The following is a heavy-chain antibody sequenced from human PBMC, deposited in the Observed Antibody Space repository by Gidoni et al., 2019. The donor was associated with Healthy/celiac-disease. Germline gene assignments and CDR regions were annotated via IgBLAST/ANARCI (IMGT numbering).Heavy chain of an antibody. CDR1: GYTFTSYG. CDR3: ARSRGGIAAPYGMDV. J-gene: IGHJ6*02. Sequence: QVQLVQSGAEGKKRGASVKVSWKAAGYTFTSYGISWGRQAPGQGLEWMGWSSAYNGNTNYAQNLQGRVTMTTDTSTSPAYMELRSLRSADTAVYYCARSRGGIAAPYGMDVWGQGTTVTVSS. V-gene: IGHV1-18*01. CDR2: SSAYNGNT. D-gene: IGHD6-13*01.